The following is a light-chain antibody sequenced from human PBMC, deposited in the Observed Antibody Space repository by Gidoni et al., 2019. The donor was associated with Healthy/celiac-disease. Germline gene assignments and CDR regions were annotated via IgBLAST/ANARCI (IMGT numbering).Light chain of an antibody. CDR1: QSVLYSSNNKNY. CDR3: QHMET. Sequence: DIVMTQSPDSLAVSLGARATINCKSRQSVLYSSNNKNYLAWYQQKPGQPPQLLIYWASTRESGGGDRFRGSGSGTDITLKIRSLQAEDGEVYNCQHMETFGQGTKVEIK. J-gene: IGKJ1*01. CDR2: WAS. V-gene: IGKV4-1*01.